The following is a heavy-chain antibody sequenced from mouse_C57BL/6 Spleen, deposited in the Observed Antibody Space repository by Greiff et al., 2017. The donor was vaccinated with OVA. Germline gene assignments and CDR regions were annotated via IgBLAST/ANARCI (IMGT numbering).Heavy chain of an antibody. CDR3: ARGGYGNYDVSWFAY. CDR1: GFTFSSYT. Sequence: EVQGVESGGGLVKPGGSLKLSCAASGFTFSSYTMSWVRQTPEKRLEWVATISGGGGNTYYPDSVKGRFTISRDNAKNTLYLQMSSLRSEDTALYYCARGGYGNYDVSWFAYWGQGTLVTVSA. D-gene: IGHD2-10*02. J-gene: IGHJ3*01. V-gene: IGHV5-9*01. CDR2: ISGGGGNT.